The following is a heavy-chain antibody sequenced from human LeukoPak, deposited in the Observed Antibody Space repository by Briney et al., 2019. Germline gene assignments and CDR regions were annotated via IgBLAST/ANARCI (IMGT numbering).Heavy chain of an antibody. Sequence: PGGSLRLSCAASGFTFSRDNLHWVRQAPGKGLEWVAFMAYDGGNKYYADSVKGRFTISRDNSKNTLYLEMNSLTAEDTAVYYCVKDQGRGTYSFDYWGQGTLVTVSS. CDR3: VKDQGRGTYSFDY. J-gene: IGHJ4*02. V-gene: IGHV3-30*02. CDR1: GFTFSRDN. D-gene: IGHD1-26*01. CDR2: MAYDGGNK.